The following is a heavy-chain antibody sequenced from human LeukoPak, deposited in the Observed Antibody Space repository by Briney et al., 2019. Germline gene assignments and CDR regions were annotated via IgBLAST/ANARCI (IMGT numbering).Heavy chain of an antibody. D-gene: IGHD3-3*01. CDR3: ARAGPLPPLWDFWSGYYPYYYYYMDV. CDR1: GYTFSGYY. Sequence: GASVKVSCKASGYTFSGYYMHWVRQAPGQGLEWMGWINPNSGGTNYAQKFQGRVTMTRDTSISTAYMELSRLRSDDTAVYYCARAGPLPPLWDFWSGYYPYYYYYMDVWGKGTTVTVSS. J-gene: IGHJ6*03. V-gene: IGHV1-2*02. CDR2: INPNSGGT.